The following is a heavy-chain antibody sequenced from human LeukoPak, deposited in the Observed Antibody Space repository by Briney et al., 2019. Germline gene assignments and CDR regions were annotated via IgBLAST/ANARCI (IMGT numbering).Heavy chain of an antibody. Sequence: GGSLRLSCAASGFTFTSYGLSWVRQAPGKGLEWVSAISGSGGTTYYVESVRGRFTISRDNSKNTLYLQMNSLRAEDTAIYYCAKPYNYGTYSFDYWGQGALVTVSS. CDR1: GFTFTSYG. J-gene: IGHJ4*02. CDR2: ISGSGGTT. D-gene: IGHD5-18*01. V-gene: IGHV3-23*01. CDR3: AKPYNYGTYSFDY.